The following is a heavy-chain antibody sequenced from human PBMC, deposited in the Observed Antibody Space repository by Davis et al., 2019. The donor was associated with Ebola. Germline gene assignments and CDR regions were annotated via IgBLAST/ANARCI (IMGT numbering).Heavy chain of an antibody. Sequence: MPSETLSLTCAVYGGSFSDYYWSWIRQPPGKGLEWIGEINHSGSTNYNPSLKSRVTISVDTSKNQFSLKLSSVTAADTAVYYCARMDYYYGSGTNRFDPWGQGTLVTVSS. D-gene: IGHD3-10*01. V-gene: IGHV4-34*01. CDR2: INHSGST. CDR3: ARMDYYYGSGTNRFDP. CDR1: GGSFSDYY. J-gene: IGHJ5*02.